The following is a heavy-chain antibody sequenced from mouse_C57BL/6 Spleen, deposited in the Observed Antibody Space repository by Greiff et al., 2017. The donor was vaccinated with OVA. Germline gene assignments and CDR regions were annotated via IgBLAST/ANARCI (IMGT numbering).Heavy chain of an antibody. CDR1: GYTFTDYY. CDR2: INPYNGGT. CDR3: ARNYGSSGGWYFDV. V-gene: IGHV1-19*01. D-gene: IGHD1-1*01. Sequence: VQLQQSGPVLVKPGASVKMSCKASGYTFTDYYMNWVKQSHGKSLEWIGVINPYNGGTSYNQKFKGKATLTVDKSSSTAYMELNSLTSEDSAVYYCARNYGSSGGWYFDVWGTGTTVTVSS. J-gene: IGHJ1*03.